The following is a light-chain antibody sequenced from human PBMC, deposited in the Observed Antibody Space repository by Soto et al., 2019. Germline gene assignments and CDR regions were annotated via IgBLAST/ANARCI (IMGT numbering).Light chain of an antibody. CDR2: KAS. Sequence: DIQMTQSPSTLSASVGDRVTITCRASESISTWLAWYQQKPGKAPNLLIYKASSLESGVPSRFSGSGSGTEFTLTISSLQPDDFATYYCQQYNIYSWTFGQGTKVDTK. CDR1: ESISTW. J-gene: IGKJ1*01. CDR3: QQYNIYSWT. V-gene: IGKV1-5*03.